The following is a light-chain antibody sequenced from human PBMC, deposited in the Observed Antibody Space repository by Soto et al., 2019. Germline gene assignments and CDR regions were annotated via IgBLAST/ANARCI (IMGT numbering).Light chain of an antibody. CDR1: QSVTANY. J-gene: IGKJ1*01. V-gene: IGKV3-20*01. CDR3: QQYGSSPGT. CDR2: GAS. Sequence: EIVLTQSPGTLSLSPGERATLSCRASQSVTANYLAWYRQRPGQDPSLLTYGASNRDTGIPDRFSGSGSGTDFTLTISRLEPEDFAVYYCQQYGSSPGTFGQGTKVEIK.